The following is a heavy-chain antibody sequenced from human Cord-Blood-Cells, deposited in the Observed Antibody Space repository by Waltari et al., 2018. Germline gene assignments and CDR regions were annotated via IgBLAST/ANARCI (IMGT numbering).Heavy chain of an antibody. D-gene: IGHD3-10*01. CDR2: IYYSGST. Sequence: QLQLQESGPGLVKPSETLSLTCTVSGGSISSSSYHWGWIRHPPGKGLEWIGSIYYSGSTYYNPSLKSRVTISVDTSKNQFSLKLSSVTAADTAVYYCARSDYYGSGSYYPFDYWGQGTLVTVSS. CDR3: ARSDYYGSGSYYPFDY. CDR1: GGSISSSSYH. J-gene: IGHJ4*02. V-gene: IGHV4-39*07.